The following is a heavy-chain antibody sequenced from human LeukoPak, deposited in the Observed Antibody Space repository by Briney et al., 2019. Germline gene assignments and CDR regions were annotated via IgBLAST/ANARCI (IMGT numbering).Heavy chain of an antibody. V-gene: IGHV4-61*02. J-gene: IGHJ4*02. CDR1: CGSISSNTDY. CDR3: AKDFSI. CDR2: IYTSGST. D-gene: IGHD3-10*01. Sequence: SQTLSLTCTVSCGSISSNTDYWSWIRQPAGKGLEWIGLIYTSGSTNYNPSLKSRVTISLDTSKNQFSLKLSSVTAADTAIYYCAKDFSIWGPGTMVTVSS.